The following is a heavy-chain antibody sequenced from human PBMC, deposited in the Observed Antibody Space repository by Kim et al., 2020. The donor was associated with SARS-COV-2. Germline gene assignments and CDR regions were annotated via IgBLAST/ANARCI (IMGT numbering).Heavy chain of an antibody. J-gene: IGHJ6*02. CDR1: GGTFSSYA. CDR3: ARLNCIGGVCYKHYYYGMDV. D-gene: IGHD2-8*02. CDR2: IIPIFGTA. Sequence: SVKVSCKASGGTFSSYAISWVRQAPGQGLEWMGGIIPIFGTANYAQKFQGRVTITADESTSTAYMELSSLRSEDTAVYYCARLNCIGGVCYKHYYYGMDVWGQGTTVTVSS. V-gene: IGHV1-69*13.